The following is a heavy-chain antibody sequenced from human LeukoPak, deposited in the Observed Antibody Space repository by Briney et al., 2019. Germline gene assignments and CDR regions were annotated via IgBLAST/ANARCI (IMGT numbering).Heavy chain of an antibody. V-gene: IGHV3-66*02. CDR1: GFTVSSNY. Sequence: GGSLRLSCAASGFTVSSNYMSWVRQAPGKGLEWVSIIYTGGGTYYADSVKGRFTISRDSSKSTLHLQMNSLRTEDTAVYYCARVTTLGARIIDYWGQGTLVTVSS. J-gene: IGHJ4*02. CDR2: IYTGGGT. D-gene: IGHD1-26*01. CDR3: ARVTTLGARIIDY.